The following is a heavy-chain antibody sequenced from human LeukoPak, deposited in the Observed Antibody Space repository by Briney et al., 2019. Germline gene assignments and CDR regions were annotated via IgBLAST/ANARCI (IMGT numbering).Heavy chain of an antibody. V-gene: IGHV4-34*01. D-gene: IGHD2-2*01. CDR1: GGSFSGYY. J-gene: IGHJ4*02. CDR3: ARRLRRYCSSTSCYSYFDY. CDR2: IYYSGST. Sequence: PSETLSLTCAVYGGSFSGYYWGWIRQPPGKGLEWIGSIYYSGSTHYNPSLKSRVTISVDTSKNQFSLKLSSVTAADTAVYYCARRLRRYCSSTSCYSYFDYWGQGTLVTVSS.